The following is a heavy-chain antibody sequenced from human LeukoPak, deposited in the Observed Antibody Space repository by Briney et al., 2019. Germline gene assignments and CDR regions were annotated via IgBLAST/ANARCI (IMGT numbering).Heavy chain of an antibody. J-gene: IGHJ5*02. CDR1: GYSISSGYY. D-gene: IGHD3-10*01. V-gene: IGHV4-38-2*02. Sequence: TSETLSLTCTVSGYSISSGYYWGWIRQPPGKGLEWIGSGSTYYNPSLKSRVTISVDPSKNQFSLKLNSVIVADTAVYYCGRDQDYYGSGSHGPDHWGQGILVTV. CDR2: SGST. CDR3: GRDQDYYGSGSHGPDH.